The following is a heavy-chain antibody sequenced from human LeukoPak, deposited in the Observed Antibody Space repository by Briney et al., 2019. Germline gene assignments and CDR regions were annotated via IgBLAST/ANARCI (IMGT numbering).Heavy chain of an antibody. CDR1: GFTFSDHY. CDR3: ARGLQWLVRGWFDP. CDR2: INHSGST. Sequence: GSLRLSCAASGFTFSDHYMDWVRQAPGKGLEWIGEINHSGSTNYNPSLKSRVTISVDTSKNQFSLKLSSVTAADTAVYYCARGLQWLVRGWFDPWGQGTLVTVSS. V-gene: IGHV4-34*01. J-gene: IGHJ5*02. D-gene: IGHD6-19*01.